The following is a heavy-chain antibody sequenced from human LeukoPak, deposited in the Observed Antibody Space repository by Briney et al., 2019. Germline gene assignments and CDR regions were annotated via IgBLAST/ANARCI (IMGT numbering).Heavy chain of an antibody. CDR1: GGSFSVYY. CDR2: INHSGST. CDR3: ARARGYSYGYLAY. V-gene: IGHV4-34*01. D-gene: IGHD5-18*01. J-gene: IGHJ4*02. Sequence: SETLSLTCAVYGGSFSVYYWSWIRKPPGKGLVWIGEINHSGSTNYNPSLKSRVTISVDTSKNQFSLKLSSVTAADTAVYYCARARGYSYGYLAYWGQGTLVTVSS.